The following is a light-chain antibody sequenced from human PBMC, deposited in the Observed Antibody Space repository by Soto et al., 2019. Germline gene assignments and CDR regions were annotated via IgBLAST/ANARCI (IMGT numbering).Light chain of an antibody. Sequence: DIQMIQSPSSLSASVGDRVTITCRASQIISSFLIWYQQKPGKAPKLLIYAASNLQSGVPSRFSGSGSGTDFTLTISSLQPEDFATYYCQQSYSTPITFGQGTRLEIK. J-gene: IGKJ5*01. CDR3: QQSYSTPIT. CDR1: QIISSF. V-gene: IGKV1-39*01. CDR2: AAS.